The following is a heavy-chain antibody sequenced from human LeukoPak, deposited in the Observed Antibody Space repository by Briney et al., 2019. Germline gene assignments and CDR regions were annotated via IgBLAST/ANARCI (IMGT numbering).Heavy chain of an antibody. V-gene: IGHV4-39*01. D-gene: IGHD3-16*01. Sequence: SETLSLICTVSGGSISSSSYYWGWIRQPPGKGLEWIGSIYYSGSTYYNPSLKSRVIISVDTSKNQFSLKLSSVTAADTAVYYCARHGAMKFDPWGQGTLVTVSS. J-gene: IGHJ5*02. CDR2: IYYSGST. CDR1: GGSISSSSYY. CDR3: ARHGAMKFDP.